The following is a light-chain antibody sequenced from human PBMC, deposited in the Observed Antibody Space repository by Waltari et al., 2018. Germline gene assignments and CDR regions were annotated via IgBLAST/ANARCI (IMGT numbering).Light chain of an antibody. V-gene: IGKV3-20*01. CDR1: QSVSSNS. CDR3: QQYGYSLA. Sequence: DTVLTQSPCTLSLSSGERATLTCRASQSVSSNSLAWYQQRPGAAPRLLIYSASSRATGIPARFSGSGSGTDFTLTISRLEPEDSAIYYCQQYGYSLAFGGGTRVEI. J-gene: IGKJ4*01. CDR2: SAS.